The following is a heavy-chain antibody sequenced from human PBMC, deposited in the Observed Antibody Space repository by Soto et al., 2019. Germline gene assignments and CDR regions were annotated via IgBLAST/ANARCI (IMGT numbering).Heavy chain of an antibody. Sequence: EVQPLESGGGLVQPGGSLRLSCAASGFTFSSYAMSWVRQAPGKGLEWVSAVGTGGTAYYADSVKGRFTISSDNSSNTLFLHMCSLCAQDTAVYYCTSYIPSAGPRYYQHWGQGTLVTVST. CDR1: GFTFSSYA. V-gene: IGHV3-23*01. J-gene: IGHJ1*01. CDR2: VGTGGTA. D-gene: IGHD6-13*01. CDR3: TSYIPSAGPRYYQH.